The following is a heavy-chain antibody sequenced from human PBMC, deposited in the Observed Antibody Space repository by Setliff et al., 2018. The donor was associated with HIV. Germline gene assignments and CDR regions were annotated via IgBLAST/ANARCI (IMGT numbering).Heavy chain of an antibody. Sequence: SVKVSCKASGGTFSSYAISWVRQAPGQGLEWMGGIIPIFGTANYAQRFQGRVTITTDESTSTAYMELSSLRSEDTAVYYCATTYSGYDMTRYYYVDVWGKGTTVTVSS. V-gene: IGHV1-69*05. CDR3: ATTYSGYDMTRYYYVDV. CDR1: GGTFSSYA. J-gene: IGHJ6*03. D-gene: IGHD5-12*01. CDR2: IIPIFGTA.